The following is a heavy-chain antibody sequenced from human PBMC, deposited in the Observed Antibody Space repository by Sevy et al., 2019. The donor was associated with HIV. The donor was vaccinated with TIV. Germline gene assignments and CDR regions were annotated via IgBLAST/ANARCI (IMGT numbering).Heavy chain of an antibody. D-gene: IGHD4-17*01. CDR2: ISSSGTTI. CDR1: EFTFSRYS. J-gene: IGHJ4*02. V-gene: IGHV3-48*02. CDR3: ARDDYDYTGFFDS. Sequence: GGSLRLSCAASEFTFSRYSMNWVRQAPGKGLEWLSYISSSGTTIYYAGSVKGRFTISRDNAKNSLFLQMNSLRDEDTAVYYCARDDYDYTGFFDSWGQGTLVTVSS.